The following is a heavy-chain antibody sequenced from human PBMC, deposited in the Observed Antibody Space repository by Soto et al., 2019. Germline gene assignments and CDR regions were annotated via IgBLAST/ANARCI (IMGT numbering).Heavy chain of an antibody. CDR3: ARATIVLVPAAMVSHWFDP. J-gene: IGHJ5*02. Sequence: QVQLQESGPGLVKPSQTLSLTCTVSGGSISSGDYYWSWIRQPPGKGLEWIGYIYYSGSTYYNPSLKSRVTISVDTSXTXFXXILSSVTAADTAVYYCARATIVLVPAAMVSHWFDPWGQGTLVTVSS. D-gene: IGHD2-2*01. CDR2: IYYSGST. CDR1: GGSISSGDYY. V-gene: IGHV4-30-4*01.